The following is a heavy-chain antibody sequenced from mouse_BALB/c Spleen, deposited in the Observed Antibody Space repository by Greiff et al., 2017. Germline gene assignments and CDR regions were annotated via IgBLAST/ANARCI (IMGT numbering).Heavy chain of an antibody. CDR2: ISTYYGNT. CDR1: SYTFTDYA. Sequence: VQLQQSGPELVRPGVSVKISCKGSSYTFTDYAMHWVKQSHAKSLEWIGVISTYYGNTNYNQKFKGKATMTVDKSSSTAYMELARLTSEDSAVYYCARGGNYYGSSQYYFDYWGQGTTLTVSS. V-gene: IGHV1-67*01. CDR3: ARGGNYYGSSQYYFDY. J-gene: IGHJ2*01. D-gene: IGHD1-1*01.